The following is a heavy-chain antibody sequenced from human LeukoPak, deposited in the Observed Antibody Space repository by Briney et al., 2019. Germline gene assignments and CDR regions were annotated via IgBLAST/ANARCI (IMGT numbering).Heavy chain of an antibody. Sequence: GGSLRLSCAASGFTFSSYWMSWVRQAPGKGLEWVANIKQDGSEKYYVDSVKGRFTISRDNAKNSLYLQMNSLRAEDTAVYYCANTNYDFWSGYYFDYWGQGTLVTVSS. J-gene: IGHJ4*02. D-gene: IGHD3-3*01. CDR1: GFTFSSYW. CDR3: ANTNYDFWSGYYFDY. V-gene: IGHV3-7*01. CDR2: IKQDGSEK.